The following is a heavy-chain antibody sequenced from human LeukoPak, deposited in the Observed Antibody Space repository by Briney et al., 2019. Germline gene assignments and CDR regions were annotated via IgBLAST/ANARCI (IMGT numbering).Heavy chain of an antibody. V-gene: IGHV1-69*06. D-gene: IGHD3-22*01. J-gene: IGHJ4*02. CDR2: IIPIFGTA. Sequence: ASVNVSCKASGGTFSSYAISWVRQAPGQGLEWMGGIIPIFGTANYAQKFQGRVTITADKSTSTAYMELSSLRSEDTAVYYCARGSVHYYDSSGYYLVYWGQGTLVTVSS. CDR1: GGTFSSYA. CDR3: ARGSVHYYDSSGYYLVY.